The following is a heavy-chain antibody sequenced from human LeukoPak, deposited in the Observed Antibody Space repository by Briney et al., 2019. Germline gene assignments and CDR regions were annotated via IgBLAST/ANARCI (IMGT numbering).Heavy chain of an antibody. J-gene: IGHJ4*02. Sequence: PSETLSLTCAVSGGSISSSNWWSWVRQPPGKGLEWIGEIYHSGSTNYNPSLKSRVTISVDKSKNQFSLKLSSVTAADTAVYYCARVKNCDGDCYPLTHFDYWGQGTLVTVSS. CDR2: IYHSGST. CDR1: GGSISSSNW. D-gene: IGHD2-21*02. CDR3: ARVKNCDGDCYPLTHFDY. V-gene: IGHV4-4*02.